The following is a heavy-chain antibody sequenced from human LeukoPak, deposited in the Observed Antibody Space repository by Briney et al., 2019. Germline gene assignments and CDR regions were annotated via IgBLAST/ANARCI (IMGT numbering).Heavy chain of an antibody. V-gene: IGHV3-7*01. CDR2: IKQDGSEK. CDR1: GFTFSSYW. J-gene: IGHJ6*03. CDR3: ARDLGVVIAHYYYYMDV. Sequence: PGGSLRLSCAASGFTFSSYWMSWARQAPGKGREWVANIKQDGSEKYYVDSVKGRFTISRDNAKNSLYLQMNSLRAEDTAVYYCARDLGVVIAHYYYYMDVWGKGTTVTVSS. D-gene: IGHD3-22*01.